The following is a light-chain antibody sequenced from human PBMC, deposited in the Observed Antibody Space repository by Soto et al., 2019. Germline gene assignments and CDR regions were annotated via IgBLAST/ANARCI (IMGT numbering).Light chain of an antibody. CDR1: SSNIGAGFD. Sequence: QSVLTQPPSVSGAPGQRVTMSCTGNSSNIGAGFDVHWYQQLPGTVPKLLIYSNNQRPSGVPDRISGTKSGTSASLAISGLQSEDEADYYCAAWDDSLNGVVFGGGTQLTVL. V-gene: IGLV1-40*01. J-gene: IGLJ2*01. CDR3: AAWDDSLNGVV. CDR2: SNN.